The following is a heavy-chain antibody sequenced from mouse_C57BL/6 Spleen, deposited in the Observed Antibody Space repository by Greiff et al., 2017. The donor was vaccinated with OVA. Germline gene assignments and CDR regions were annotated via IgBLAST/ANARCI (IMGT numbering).Heavy chain of an antibody. D-gene: IGHD2-12*01. V-gene: IGHV5-6*01. CDR3: ARLDDGGNFDY. CDR1: GFTFSSYG. CDR2: ISSGGSYT. Sequence: EVQLVESGGDLVKPGGSLKLSCAASGFTFSSYGMSWVRQTPDKRLEWVATISSGGSYTYYPDSVKGRFTISRDNAKNTLYLQMSSLKSEDTAMYYCARLDDGGNFDYWGQGTTLTVSS. J-gene: IGHJ2*01.